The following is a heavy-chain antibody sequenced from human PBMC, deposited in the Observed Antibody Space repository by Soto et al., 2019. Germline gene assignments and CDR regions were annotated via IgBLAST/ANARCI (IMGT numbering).Heavy chain of an antibody. CDR3: ARGATATTNYCYGRDV. Sequence: EVQLVESGGGMVQPGGSLRLSCAASGFTFSDHYMDWVRQAPGKGLEWVGRTRNQAQRYTTEYAASVKGRFTISTDDSKNSRFLQMTSLKAEDTVVYYCARGATATTNYCYGRDVWGKWTTVTVSS. CDR1: GFTFSDHY. CDR2: TRNQAQRYTT. D-gene: IGHD4-17*01. V-gene: IGHV3-72*01. J-gene: IGHJ6*04.